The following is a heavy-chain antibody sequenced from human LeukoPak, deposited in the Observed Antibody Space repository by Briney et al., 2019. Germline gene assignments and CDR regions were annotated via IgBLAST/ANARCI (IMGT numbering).Heavy chain of an antibody. Sequence: SETLSLTCTVSGGSISSSSYYWGWIRQPPGKGLEWIGSIYYSGSTYYNPSLKSRVTISVDTSKNQFSLKLSSVTAADTAVYYCARGEYYYGSGSYYGKSAYFDYWGQGTLVTVSS. CDR2: IYYSGST. CDR3: ARGEYYYGSGSYYGKSAYFDY. J-gene: IGHJ4*02. V-gene: IGHV4-39*07. D-gene: IGHD3-10*01. CDR1: GGSISSSSYY.